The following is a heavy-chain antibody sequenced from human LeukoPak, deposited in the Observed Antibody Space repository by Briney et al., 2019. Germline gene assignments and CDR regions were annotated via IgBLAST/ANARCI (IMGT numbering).Heavy chain of an antibody. Sequence: GASVKVSCKASGYTFTGYYMHWVRQAPGQGLKWMGWINPNSGDTKYAQKFQGRVTMTRDTSISTAYMELSRLRSDDTAVYYCATQRGSYVWGTDFDYWGQGTLVTVSS. J-gene: IGHJ4*02. V-gene: IGHV1-2*02. CDR1: GYTFTGYY. D-gene: IGHD3-16*01. CDR2: INPNSGDT. CDR3: ATQRGSYVWGTDFDY.